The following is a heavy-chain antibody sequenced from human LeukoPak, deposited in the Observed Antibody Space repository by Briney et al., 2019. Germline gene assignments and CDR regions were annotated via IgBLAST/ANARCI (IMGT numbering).Heavy chain of an antibody. CDR1: GDSISSHY. Sequence: SETLSLTCNVSGDSISSHYWNWIRQPPGKGLEWIGYIYYSGSTNHNPSLKSRVTLTVDTSKNQLSLKLSSVTAADTAVYYCARVYTVMGATTVDHYHYYMDVWGKGTTVTVSS. D-gene: IGHD5-18*01. CDR3: ARVYTVMGATTVDHYHYYMDV. CDR2: IYYSGST. J-gene: IGHJ6*03. V-gene: IGHV4-59*11.